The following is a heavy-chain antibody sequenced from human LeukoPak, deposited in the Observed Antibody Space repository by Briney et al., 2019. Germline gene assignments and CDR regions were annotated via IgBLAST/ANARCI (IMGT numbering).Heavy chain of an antibody. J-gene: IGHJ4*02. CDR3: AKDYIRRAWD. Sequence: GESLRLSCAASGFTFTAYWMSWVRQAPGKGLEWVSAISGSGGSTYYADSVKGRFTISRDNSKNTLYLQMNSLRAEDTAVYYCAKDYIRRAWDWGQGTLVPVSS. CDR2: ISGSGGST. CDR1: GFTFTAYW. D-gene: IGHD1-14*01. V-gene: IGHV3-23*01.